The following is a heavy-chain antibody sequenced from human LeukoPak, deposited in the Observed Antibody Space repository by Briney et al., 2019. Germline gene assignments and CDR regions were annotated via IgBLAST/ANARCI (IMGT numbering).Heavy chain of an antibody. Sequence: PSETLSLTCAVSGYSISSGYYWGWIRQPPGKGLEWIGSIYHSGSTYYNPSLKSRVTISVDTSKNQFPLKLSSVTAADTAVYYCARDGYCSSTSCYRFTPNWFDPWGQGTLVTVSS. J-gene: IGHJ5*02. CDR2: IYHSGST. CDR1: GYSISSGYY. D-gene: IGHD2-2*03. V-gene: IGHV4-38-2*02. CDR3: ARDGYCSSTSCYRFTPNWFDP.